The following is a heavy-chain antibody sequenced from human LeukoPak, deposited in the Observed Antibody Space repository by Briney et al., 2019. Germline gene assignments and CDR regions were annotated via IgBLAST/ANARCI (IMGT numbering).Heavy chain of an antibody. CDR2: IWYDGNNK. J-gene: IGHJ4*02. CDR1: GFTFSSYG. Sequence: PGGSLRLSCAASGFTFSSYGMHWVRQAPGKGLEWVALIWYDGNNKYYADSVKGRFTISRDNSKNTLYLQLNSLRAEDTAVYYCARQHCSGGVCYFFDWGQGTLVTVSS. CDR3: ARQHCSGGVCYFFD. D-gene: IGHD2-15*01. V-gene: IGHV3-33*01.